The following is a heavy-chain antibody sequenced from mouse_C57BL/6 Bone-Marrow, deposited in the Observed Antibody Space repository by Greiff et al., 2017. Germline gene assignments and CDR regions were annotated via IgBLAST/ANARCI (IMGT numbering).Heavy chain of an antibody. CDR2: INPNTGGT. CDR1: GYTFTDYN. J-gene: IGHJ1*03. Sequence: EVKLMESGPELVKPGASVKIPCKASGYTFTDYNMDWVKQSHGKSLEWIGDINPNTGGTIYNQKFKGKATLTVDKSSSTAYMALRSLTAEDTAVYYWAREGIYYDSSRYFDVWGTGTTVTVSS. CDR3: AREGIYYDSSRYFDV. D-gene: IGHD1-1*01. V-gene: IGHV1-18*01.